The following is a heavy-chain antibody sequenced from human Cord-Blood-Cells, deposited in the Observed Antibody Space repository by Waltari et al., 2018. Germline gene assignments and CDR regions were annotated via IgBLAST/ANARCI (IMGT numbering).Heavy chain of an antibody. Sequence: QLQLQESGPGLVKPSETLSLTCTVYGGSISSSSYYWGWIRQPPGKGLEWIGSIYYSGSTYYNPSLKSRVTISVDTSKNQFSLKLSSVTAADTAVYYCARLSEYSSSAWGQGTLVTVSS. CDR3: ARLSEYSSSA. J-gene: IGHJ5*02. V-gene: IGHV4-39*07. CDR2: IYYSGST. D-gene: IGHD6-13*01. CDR1: GGSISSSSYY.